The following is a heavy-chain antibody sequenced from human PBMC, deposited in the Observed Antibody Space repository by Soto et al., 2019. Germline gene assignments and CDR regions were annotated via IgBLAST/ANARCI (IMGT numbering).Heavy chain of an antibody. CDR3: AKVRVQYDFWSGPPYFDY. J-gene: IGHJ4*02. CDR2: ISISDDST. V-gene: IGHV3-23*01. D-gene: IGHD3-3*01. Sequence: PGGSLRLSCAASGFTFSTCAMSWVRQAPGRGLEWVSGISISDDSTFYADSVKGRFAISRANSQNTLYLQMNNVRPEDTAVYYCAKVRVQYDFWSGPPYFDYWGQGALVTVSS. CDR1: GFTFSTCA.